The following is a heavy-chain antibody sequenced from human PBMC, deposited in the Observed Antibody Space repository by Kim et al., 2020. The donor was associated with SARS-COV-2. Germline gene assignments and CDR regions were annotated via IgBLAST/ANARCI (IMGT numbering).Heavy chain of an antibody. V-gene: IGHV1-46*01. Sequence: YAQKFRGRVTMTRDTSANTCYMEVSSLRSEDTAIYYCVKEASRLKDFDFWGQGTLVIVSS. CDR3: VKEASRLKDFDF. J-gene: IGHJ4*02.